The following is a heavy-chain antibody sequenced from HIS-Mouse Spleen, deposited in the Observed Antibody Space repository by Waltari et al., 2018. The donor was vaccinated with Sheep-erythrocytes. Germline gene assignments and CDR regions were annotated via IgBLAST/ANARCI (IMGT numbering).Heavy chain of an antibody. Sequence: ELQLVESGGGLVQPGGSLRLSCAASGFTFSSSWMSWVRQAPGKGLEWVANIKQDGSEKYYVDSVKGRFTISRDNAKNSLYLQMNSLRAEDTAVYYCARAVAGTPDAFDIWGQGTMVTVSS. V-gene: IGHV3-7*01. D-gene: IGHD1-7*01. CDR1: GFTFSSSW. CDR2: IKQDGSEK. J-gene: IGHJ3*02. CDR3: ARAVAGTPDAFDI.